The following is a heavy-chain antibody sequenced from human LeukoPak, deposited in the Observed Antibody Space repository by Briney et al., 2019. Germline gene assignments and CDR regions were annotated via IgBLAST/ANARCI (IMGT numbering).Heavy chain of an antibody. CDR2: FDPEDGET. V-gene: IGHV1-24*01. CDR3: ATGIAVAGTKNY. Sequence: GASVKVSCKVSGYTLTELSMHWVRQAPGKGLEGMGGFDPEDGETIYAQKFQGRVTMTEDTSTDTAYMELSNLRSEDTAVYYCATGIAVAGTKNYWGQGTLVTVSS. CDR1: GYTLTELS. J-gene: IGHJ4*02. D-gene: IGHD6-19*01.